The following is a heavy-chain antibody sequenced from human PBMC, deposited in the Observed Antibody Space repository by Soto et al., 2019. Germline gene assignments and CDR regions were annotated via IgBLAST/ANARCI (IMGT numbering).Heavy chain of an antibody. CDR1: GYTFTSYG. CDR3: VAVAQPYDFNY. J-gene: IGHJ4*02. D-gene: IGHD6-19*01. V-gene: IGHV1-18*01. Sequence: QVQLVQSGAEVKKLGASVKVSCKASGYTFTSYGISWVRQAPGQGLEWMRWISAYNGNTNYAQKLQGRVTMTTDTSTSTAYMELRSLRSDETAVYSGVAVAQPYDFNYWGQGTLVTVSS. CDR2: ISAYNGNT.